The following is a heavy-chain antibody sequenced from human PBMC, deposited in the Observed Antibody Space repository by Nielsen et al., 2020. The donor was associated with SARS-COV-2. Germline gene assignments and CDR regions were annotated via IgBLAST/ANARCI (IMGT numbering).Heavy chain of an antibody. CDR3: APAYYYGSGSYLPFDY. CDR1: GFTFSSYA. J-gene: IGHJ4*02. CDR2: ISYDGSNK. D-gene: IGHD3-10*01. V-gene: IGHV3-30*04. Sequence: GGSLRLSCAASGFTFSSYAMHWVRQAPGKGLEWVAVISYDGSNKYYADSVKGRFTISRDNSKNTLYLQMNSLRAEDTAVYYCAPAYYYGSGSYLPFDYWGQGTLVTVSS.